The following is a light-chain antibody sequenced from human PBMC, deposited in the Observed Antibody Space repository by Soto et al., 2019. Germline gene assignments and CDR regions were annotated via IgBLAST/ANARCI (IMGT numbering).Light chain of an antibody. J-gene: IGLJ7*01. CDR3: ASWDDSLNGVI. CDR1: SSNIGSKT. V-gene: IGLV1-44*01. CDR2: GKN. Sequence: QSVLTQPPSASGTPGQRVTISCSGSSSNIGSKTVNWSQHLPGTAPKLLVYGKNLRPSGVPDRFSGSKSGTSASLAISGPQSDDEADYYCASWDDSLNGVIFGGGTQLTVL.